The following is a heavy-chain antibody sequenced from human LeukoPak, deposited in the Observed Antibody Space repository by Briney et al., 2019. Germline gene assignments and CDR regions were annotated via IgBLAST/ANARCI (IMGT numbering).Heavy chain of an antibody. CDR1: GGSISSSSYY. CDR2: IYYSGST. Sequence: SETLSLTCTVSGGSISSSSYYWGWIRQPPGKGLEWIGSIYYSGSTYYNPSLRSRVTISVDMSKNQFSLKLISVTAADTAVYYCARLYHSSGLAVDYWGQGTLVTVSS. CDR3: ARLYHSSGLAVDY. V-gene: IGHV4-39*07. D-gene: IGHD3-22*01. J-gene: IGHJ4*02.